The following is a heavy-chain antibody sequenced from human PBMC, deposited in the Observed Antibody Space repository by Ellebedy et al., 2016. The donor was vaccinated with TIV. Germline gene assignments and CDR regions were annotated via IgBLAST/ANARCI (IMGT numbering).Heavy chain of an antibody. V-gene: IGHV3-48*04. CDR3: ASLRDYGHFY. CDR2: ISTSSSTI. Sequence: PGGSLRLSCAASGFTFSTYSMNWVRQAPGKGLEWVSCISTSSSTIYYADSVKGRFTISRDNDKNSLYLQMNSLRAEDTAVYYCASLRDYGHFYWGQGTLVTVSS. CDR1: GFTFSTYS. J-gene: IGHJ4*02. D-gene: IGHD4-17*01.